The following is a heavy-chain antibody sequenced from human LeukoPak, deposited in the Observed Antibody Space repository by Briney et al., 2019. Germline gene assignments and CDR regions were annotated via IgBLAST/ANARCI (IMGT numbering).Heavy chain of an antibody. V-gene: IGHV3-11*01. CDR2: ISRRGSTK. CDR3: ANFLLWFGGTY. D-gene: IGHD3-10*01. J-gene: IGHJ4*02. CDR1: GFTFSDYN. Sequence: GGSLRLSCAASGFTFSDYNMRWIRQAPGKGLEWVSSISRRGSTKYYADSVKGRFTISRDNAKNSLFLQMNRLRAEDTAVYYCANFLLWFGGTYWGQGTLVTVSS.